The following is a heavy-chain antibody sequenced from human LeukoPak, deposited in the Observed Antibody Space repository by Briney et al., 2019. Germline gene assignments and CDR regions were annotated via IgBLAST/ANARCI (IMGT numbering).Heavy chain of an antibody. CDR2: ISDSGGNT. D-gene: IGHD4-23*01. Sequence: GGSLRLSCAASGFTFSSHAMSWVRQAPGKGLEWVSTISDSGGNTHYADSVKGRFTISRDNSKNTLYLQMDSLRADDTAVFYCAKDVGGNSLFDYWGQGTLVTVSS. CDR1: GFTFSSHA. V-gene: IGHV3-23*01. J-gene: IGHJ4*02. CDR3: AKDVGGNSLFDY.